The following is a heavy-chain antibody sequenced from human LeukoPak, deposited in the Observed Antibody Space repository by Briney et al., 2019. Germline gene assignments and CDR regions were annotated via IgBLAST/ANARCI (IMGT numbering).Heavy chain of an antibody. J-gene: IGHJ5*02. CDR2: INHSGST. CDR3: ARGQLSLYCSSTSCYVWFDP. CDR1: GGSFSGYY. D-gene: IGHD2-2*01. Sequence: PSETLSLTCAVYGGSFSGYYWSWIRQPPGKGLEWIGEINHSGSTNYNPSLKSRVTISVDTSKNQFSLKLSSVTAADTAVYYCARGQLSLYCSSTSCYVWFDPWGQGTLVTVSS. V-gene: IGHV4-34*01.